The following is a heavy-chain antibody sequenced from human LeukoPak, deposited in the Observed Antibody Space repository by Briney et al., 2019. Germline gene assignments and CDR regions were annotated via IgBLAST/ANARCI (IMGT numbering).Heavy chain of an antibody. Sequence: GGSLRLSCAASGFTFSSYEMNWVRQAPGKGLEWVSSISSSGTTIYYADSVKGRFTISRDNSKNTLYLQMSSLRAEDTAVYYCAKDGSVYSSSIYYFDYWGQGTLVTVSS. J-gene: IGHJ4*02. CDR2: ISSSGTTI. CDR1: GFTFSSYE. V-gene: IGHV3-48*03. D-gene: IGHD6-13*01. CDR3: AKDGSVYSSSIYYFDY.